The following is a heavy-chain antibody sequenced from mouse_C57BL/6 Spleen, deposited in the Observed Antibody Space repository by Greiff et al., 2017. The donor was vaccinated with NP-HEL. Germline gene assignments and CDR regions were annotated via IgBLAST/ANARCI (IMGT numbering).Heavy chain of an antibody. CDR1: GYSITSGYY. Sequence: EVKLMESGPGLVKPSQSLSLTCSVTGYSITSGYYWNWIRQFPGNKLEWMGYISYDGSNNYNPSLKNRISITRDTSKNQFFLKLNSVTTEDTATYYCARGDRLRRGFDYWGQGTTLTVSS. J-gene: IGHJ2*01. V-gene: IGHV3-6*01. D-gene: IGHD2-4*01. CDR2: ISYDGSN. CDR3: ARGDRLRRGFDY.